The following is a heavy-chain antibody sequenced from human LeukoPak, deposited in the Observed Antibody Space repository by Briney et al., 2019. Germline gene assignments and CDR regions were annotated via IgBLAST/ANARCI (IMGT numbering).Heavy chain of an antibody. J-gene: IGHJ4*02. CDR3: AHLYGDYVPFDY. CDR1: GFSLSTSGVG. CDR2: IYWDDDK. D-gene: IGHD4-17*01. V-gene: IGHV2-5*02. Sequence: SGPTLVKPTQTLTLTCTFSGFSLSTSGVGVGWIRQPPGKALEWLAPIYWDDDKRYSPSLKSRLTITKDTSKNQVVLTMTNMDPVDTATYYCAHLYGDYVPFDYWGQGTLVTVSS.